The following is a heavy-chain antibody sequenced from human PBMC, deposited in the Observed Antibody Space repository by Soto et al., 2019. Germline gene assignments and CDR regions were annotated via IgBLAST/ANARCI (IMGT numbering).Heavy chain of an antibody. J-gene: IGHJ5*02. CDR3: ARDQAGGWISHGYDH. CDR2: ISNSGGST. CDR1: GFPFSGYA. V-gene: IGHV3-23*01. D-gene: IGHD5-12*01. Sequence: VHLLQSGGDLVQPGGSLRLSCAASGFPFSGYAMAWVRQAPGKGLEWVSGISNSGGSTFYADSVKGRFTISRDNSENTLYLQMNSLKAEDTAVYFCARDQAGGWISHGYDHWGQGSRVAVSA.